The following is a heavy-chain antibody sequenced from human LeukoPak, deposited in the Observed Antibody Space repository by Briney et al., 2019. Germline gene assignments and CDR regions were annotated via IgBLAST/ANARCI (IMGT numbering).Heavy chain of an antibody. CDR2: IYYSGST. CDR3: ARDLEAPRYCSSTSCYRGYYYGMDV. V-gene: IGHV4-31*03. J-gene: IGHJ6*02. D-gene: IGHD2-2*01. Sequence: SETLSLTCTVFGGSISSGGYYWSWIRQHPGKGPEWIGYIYYSGSTYYNPSLKSRVTISVDTSKNQFSLKLSSVTAADTAVYYCARDLEAPRYCSSTSCYRGYYYGMDVWGQGTTVTVSS. CDR1: GGSISSGGYY.